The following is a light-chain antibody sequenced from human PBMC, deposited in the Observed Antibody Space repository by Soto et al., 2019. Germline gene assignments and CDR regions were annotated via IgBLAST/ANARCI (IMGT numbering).Light chain of an antibody. Sequence: DIQMTQSPSTLSVSIGDRVTITCRASESSSSWLAWYQQKPGKAPNLLIYKASSLESGVPSRFSGNGSGTEFTLTISSLQPDDFATYYCQQFHSYSPYTFGQGTKLQIK. CDR2: KAS. CDR3: QQFHSYSPYT. V-gene: IGKV1-5*03. CDR1: ESSSSW. J-gene: IGKJ2*01.